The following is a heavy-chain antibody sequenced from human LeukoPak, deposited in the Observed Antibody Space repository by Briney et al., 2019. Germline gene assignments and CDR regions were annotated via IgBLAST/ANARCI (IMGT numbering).Heavy chain of an antibody. CDR1: GGSFSGYY. CDR3: ARLPYKVYFDY. V-gene: IGHV4-34*01. J-gene: IGHJ4*02. CDR2: INHSGST. D-gene: IGHD5-24*01. Sequence: SETLSLTCAVYGGSFSGYYWSWIRQPPGKGLEWIGEINHSGSTNYNPSLKSRVTISVDTSKNQFSLKLKSVTAADTAVYYCARLPYKVYFDYWGQGNLVTVSS.